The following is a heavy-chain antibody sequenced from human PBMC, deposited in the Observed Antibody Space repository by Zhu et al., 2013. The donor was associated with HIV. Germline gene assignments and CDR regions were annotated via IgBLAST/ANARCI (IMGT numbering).Heavy chain of an antibody. CDR2: IIPMFGTA. CDR3: IRPSDGAFDI. J-gene: IGHJ3*02. CDR1: GGTFSTYA. V-gene: IGHV1-69*06. Sequence: QVQLVQSGAEVKKPGSSVKVSCKASGGTFSTYAVTWVRQAPGQGLEWMAGIIPMFGTATFAQQFQGRVTINADKSTSTAHMELSSLRSEDTAVYYCIRPSDGAFDIWGQGTMVTVSS.